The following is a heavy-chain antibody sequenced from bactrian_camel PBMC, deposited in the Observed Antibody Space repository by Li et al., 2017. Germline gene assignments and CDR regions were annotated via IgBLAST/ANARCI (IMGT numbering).Heavy chain of an antibody. D-gene: IGHD2*01. V-gene: IGHV3S53*01. CDR3: AADIRCSPYEYPY. Sequence: VESGGGSVQTGGSLTHSCKASGFTHYCMAWFRQVPGKEREGVAGLSGTAISYEDSVKGRFTLSKDNAKNILYLQMNSLKPEDTAMYYCAADIRCSPYEYPYWGQGTQVTVS. J-gene: IGHJ4*01. CDR2: LSGTAI. CDR1: GFTHYC.